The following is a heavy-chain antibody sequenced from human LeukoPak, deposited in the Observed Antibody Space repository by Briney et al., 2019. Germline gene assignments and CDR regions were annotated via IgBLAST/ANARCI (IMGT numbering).Heavy chain of an antibody. CDR3: ARADRALVDAFDI. Sequence: PSETLSLTCTVSGGSISSSSYYWGWIRQPPGKGLEWIGSIFYSGSTYGSTYYNPSLNSRGTISVDTSKNQFSLKLSSVTAADTAVHYCARADRALVDAFDIWGQGTMVTVSS. J-gene: IGHJ3*02. V-gene: IGHV4-39*07. CDR1: GGSISSSSYY. CDR2: IFYSGSTYGST.